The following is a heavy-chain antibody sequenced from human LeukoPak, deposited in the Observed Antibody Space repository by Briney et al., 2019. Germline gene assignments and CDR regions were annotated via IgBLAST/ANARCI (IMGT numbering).Heavy chain of an antibody. D-gene: IGHD4-11*01. CDR1: GGTFSSYA. CDR2: IIPIFGTA. Sequence: EASVKVSCKASGGTFSSYAISWVQQAPGQGLEWMGGIIPIFGTANYAQKFQGRVTITTDESTSTAYMELSSLRSEDTAVYYCARADYSNGYYFDYWGRGTLVTVSS. J-gene: IGHJ4*02. V-gene: IGHV1-69*05. CDR3: ARADYSNGYYFDY.